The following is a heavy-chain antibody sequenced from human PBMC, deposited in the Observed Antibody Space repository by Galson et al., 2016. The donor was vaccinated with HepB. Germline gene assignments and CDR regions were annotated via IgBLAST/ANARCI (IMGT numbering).Heavy chain of an antibody. V-gene: IGHV3-21*01. J-gene: IGHJ4*02. D-gene: IGHD1-14*01. CDR3: ARHLGTSYAQFFFDF. Sequence: SLRLSCAVSGFTFSTYSMNWVRQAPGKGLEWVSSISSGSTYIYYADSVEGRFTISRDNAKNSLYLQMNSLRAEDTAMYYCARHLGTSYAQFFFDFRGQGTLVTVSS. CDR1: GFTFSTYS. CDR2: ISSGSTYI.